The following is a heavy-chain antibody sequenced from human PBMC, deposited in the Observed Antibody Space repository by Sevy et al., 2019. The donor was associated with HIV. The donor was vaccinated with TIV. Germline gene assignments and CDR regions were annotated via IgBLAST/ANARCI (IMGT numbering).Heavy chain of an antibody. CDR1: GASIISSAW. V-gene: IGHV4-4*02. D-gene: IGHD6-13*01. CDR3: ARGAIAAAGHSYGMDV. Sequence: KQSQTLSLTCAVSGASIISSAWWTWVRQPPGKGLEWIGKRYHSGSTTYNPSLKSRVTISVDDSKNQFSLHLKSVTAADTAIYYCARGAIAAAGHSYGMDVWGQGTTVTVSS. J-gene: IGHJ6*02. CDR2: RYHSGST.